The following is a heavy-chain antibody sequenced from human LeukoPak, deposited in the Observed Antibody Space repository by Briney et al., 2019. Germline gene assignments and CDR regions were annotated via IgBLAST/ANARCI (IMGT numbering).Heavy chain of an antibody. Sequence: SETLSLTCAVSGGSISSSNWWSWVRQPPGKGLEWIGEIYHSGSTNYNPSLKSRVTISVDKSKNQFSLKLSSVTAADTAVYYCARDQFHSGYDHDAFDIWGQGTMVTVSS. CDR1: GGSISSSNW. D-gene: IGHD5-12*01. CDR3: ARDQFHSGYDHDAFDI. V-gene: IGHV4-4*02. CDR2: IYHSGST. J-gene: IGHJ3*02.